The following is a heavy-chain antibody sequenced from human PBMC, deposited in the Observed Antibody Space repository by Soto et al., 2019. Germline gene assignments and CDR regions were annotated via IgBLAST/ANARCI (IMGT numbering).Heavy chain of an antibody. Sequence: GGSLRLSCAASGFTFSSYWMHWVRQAPGKGLMCVSRIKSDETYTSYADFVQGRFTISRGNAKNTLYLEMNSLRAEDTAVYYCAKEVGYSSGYDYFDYWGQGTLVTVSS. D-gene: IGHD6-19*01. CDR1: GFTFSSYW. CDR3: AKEVGYSSGYDYFDY. CDR2: IKSDETYT. V-gene: IGHV3-74*01. J-gene: IGHJ4*02.